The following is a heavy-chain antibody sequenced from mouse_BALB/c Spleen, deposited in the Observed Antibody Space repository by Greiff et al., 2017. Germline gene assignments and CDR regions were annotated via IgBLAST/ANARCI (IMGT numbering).Heavy chain of an antibody. V-gene: IGHV5-6-5*01. J-gene: IGHJ2*01. D-gene: IGHD2-4*01. Sequence: EVKLVESGGGLVKPGGSLKLSCAASGFTFSSYAMSWVRQTPEKRLEWVASISSGGSTYYPDSVKGRFTISRDNARNILYLQMSSLRSEDTAMYYCARGGSHYYDYIDYWGQGTTLTVSS. CDR1: GFTFSSYA. CDR2: ISSGGST. CDR3: ARGGSHYYDYIDY.